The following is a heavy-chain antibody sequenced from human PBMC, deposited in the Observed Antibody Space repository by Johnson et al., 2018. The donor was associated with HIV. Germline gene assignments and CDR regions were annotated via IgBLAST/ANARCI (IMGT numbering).Heavy chain of an antibody. CDR3: ARMGLTGAFDI. J-gene: IGHJ3*02. D-gene: IGHD3-9*01. Sequence: VQLVESGGGVVQPGRSLRLSCAASGFTFSSYGMHWVRQAPGKGLEWVAVISYDGSNKYYADSVKGRFTISRDNAKNTLYLQMDSLRAEDTAVYYCARMGLTGAFDIWGQGKMVTVSS. V-gene: IGHV3-30*03. CDR1: GFTFSSYG. CDR2: ISYDGSNK.